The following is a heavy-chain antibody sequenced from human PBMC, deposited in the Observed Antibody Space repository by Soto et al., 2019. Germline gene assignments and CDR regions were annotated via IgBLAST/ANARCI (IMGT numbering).Heavy chain of an antibody. Sequence: GGSLRLSCAASGFTFSSYDMHWVRQATGKGLEWVSAIGTAGDTYYPGSVKGRFTISRENAKNSLYLQMNSLRSDDTAVYYCARGIPLHYFVVVVAAAQDYYYGMDVWGQGTTVTVSS. J-gene: IGHJ6*02. CDR2: IGTAGDT. CDR1: GFTFSSYD. D-gene: IGHD2-15*01. CDR3: ARGIPLHYFVVVVAAAQDYYYGMDV. V-gene: IGHV3-13*01.